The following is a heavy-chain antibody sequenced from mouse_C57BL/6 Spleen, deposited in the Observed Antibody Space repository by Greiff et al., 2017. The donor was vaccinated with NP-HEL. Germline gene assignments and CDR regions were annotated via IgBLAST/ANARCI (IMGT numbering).Heavy chain of an antibody. V-gene: IGHV5-4*03. CDR1: GFTFSSYA. Sequence: EVMLVESGGGLVKPGGSLKLSCAASGFTFSSYAMSWVRQTPEKRLEWVATISDGGSYTYYPDNVKGRFTISRDNAKNNLYLQMSHLKSEDTAMYYCARRNYYGSSNWYFDVWGTGTTVTVSS. CDR2: ISDGGSYT. D-gene: IGHD1-1*01. CDR3: ARRNYYGSSNWYFDV. J-gene: IGHJ1*03.